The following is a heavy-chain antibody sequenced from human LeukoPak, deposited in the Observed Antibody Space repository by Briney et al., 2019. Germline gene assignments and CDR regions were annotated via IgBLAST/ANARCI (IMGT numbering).Heavy chain of an antibody. J-gene: IGHJ4*02. CDR1: GYTFTGDY. V-gene: IGHV1-2*02. Sequence: ASVKVSCKVSGYTFTGDYMHWVRHAPGQRLEWRGWINPNSGGTNYAQKFQGRVTMTRDTSISTAYMELSRLRSDDTAVYYCARDGAPLLELLGYWGQGTLVTVSS. D-gene: IGHD1-7*01. CDR3: ARDGAPLLELLGY. CDR2: INPNSGGT.